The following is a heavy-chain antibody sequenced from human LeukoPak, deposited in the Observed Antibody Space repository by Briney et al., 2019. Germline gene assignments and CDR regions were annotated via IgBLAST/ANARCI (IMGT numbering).Heavy chain of an antibody. CDR3: AKVMVRGVIAY. CDR1: GFTFSSYA. D-gene: IGHD3-10*01. CDR2: ISGSGGST. Sequence: GGSLRLSCATSGFTFSSYAMSWVRQAPGKGLEWVSAISGSGGSTYYADSVKGRFTISRDNSKNTLYLQMNSLRAEDTAVYYCAKVMVRGVIAYWGQGTLVTVSS. J-gene: IGHJ4*02. V-gene: IGHV3-23*01.